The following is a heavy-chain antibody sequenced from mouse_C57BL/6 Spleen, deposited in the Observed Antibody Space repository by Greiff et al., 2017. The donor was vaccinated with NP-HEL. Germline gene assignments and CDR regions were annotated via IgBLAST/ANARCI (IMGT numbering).Heavy chain of an antibody. V-gene: IGHV1-26*01. CDR3: ARDGYSPAWFAY. D-gene: IGHD2-3*01. CDR2: INPNNGGT. CDR1: GYTFTDYY. Sequence: VQLKHSGPELVKPGASVKISCKASGYTFTDYYMNWVKQSHGKSLEWIGDINPNNGGTSYNQKFKGKATLTVDKSSSTASMELRSLTSEDSAVDYCARDGYSPAWFAYWGQGTLVTVSA. J-gene: IGHJ3*01.